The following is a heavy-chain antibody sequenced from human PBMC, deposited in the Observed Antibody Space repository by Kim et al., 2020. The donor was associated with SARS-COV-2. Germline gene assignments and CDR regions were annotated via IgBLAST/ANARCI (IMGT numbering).Heavy chain of an antibody. J-gene: IGHJ4*02. V-gene: IGHV1-18*01. CDR3: ARGAYGDVSFDY. D-gene: IGHD4-17*01. Sequence: KYGQKFQGRVVMTTDTSTHPAYMELWSLRSDDTAMYYCARGAYGDVSFDYWGQGTLVTVSS.